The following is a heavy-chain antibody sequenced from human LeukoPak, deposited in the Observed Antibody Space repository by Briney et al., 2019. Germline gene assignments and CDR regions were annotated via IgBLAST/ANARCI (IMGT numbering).Heavy chain of an antibody. CDR1: GASISSYY. J-gene: IGHJ5*02. CDR2: IYTSGST. D-gene: IGHD6-13*01. Sequence: PSETLSLTCAVSGASISSYYWNWLRQPAGKGREWVGRIYTSGSTKYNPSRKSRVTISVDTSKNQFSLKLSSVTAADTAVYYCARHQNRRLASSSWYLFRPWFDPWGQGTLVTVSS. CDR3: ARHQNRRLASSSWYLFRPWFDP. V-gene: IGHV4-4*07.